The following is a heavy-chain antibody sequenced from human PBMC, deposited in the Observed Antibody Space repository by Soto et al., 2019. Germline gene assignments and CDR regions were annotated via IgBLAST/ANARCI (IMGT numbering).Heavy chain of an antibody. CDR3: ARQKQWLSPFDD. V-gene: IGHV4-31*03. D-gene: IGHD6-19*01. CDR2: VHNIGIT. J-gene: IGHJ4*02. Sequence: QVQLQESGPGLVKPSQTLSLTCTVSGGSISSGDYYWNWIRQHPGKGLEWIGYVHNIGITDYNPSLKSRVTISVDTSKNQFSLKLSSVTAADTAVYYCARQKQWLSPFDDWGQGTLVTVSS. CDR1: GGSISSGDYY.